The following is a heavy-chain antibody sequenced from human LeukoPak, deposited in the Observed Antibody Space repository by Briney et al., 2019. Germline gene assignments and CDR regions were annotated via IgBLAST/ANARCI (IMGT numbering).Heavy chain of an antibody. V-gene: IGHV3-33*08. CDR2: IRYDGSKK. CDR1: GFTFSTSE. J-gene: IGHJ4*02. D-gene: IGHD5-18*01. Sequence: GGSLRLSCAVSGFTFSTSEMNWVRQAPGKGLEWVALIRYDGSKKDYADSVKGRFTISRDNSKNTLHLQMDSLRAEDTAVYYCARTGDTERFDYWGQGTLVTVSS. CDR3: ARTGDTERFDY.